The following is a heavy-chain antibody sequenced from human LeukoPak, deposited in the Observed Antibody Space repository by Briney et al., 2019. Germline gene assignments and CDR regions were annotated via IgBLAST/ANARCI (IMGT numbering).Heavy chain of an antibody. J-gene: IGHJ4*02. D-gene: IGHD6-13*01. V-gene: IGHV3-23*01. CDR2: ISGSGGST. CDR1: GFTFRSYA. Sequence: GGSLRLSCAASGFTFRSYAMSWVRQAPGKGLEWVSGISGSGGSTYYADSVKGRFTISRANSKNTLYLQMNSLRAEDTAVYSCAKSAAGTFFDYWGQGTLVTVSS. CDR3: AKSAAGTFFDY.